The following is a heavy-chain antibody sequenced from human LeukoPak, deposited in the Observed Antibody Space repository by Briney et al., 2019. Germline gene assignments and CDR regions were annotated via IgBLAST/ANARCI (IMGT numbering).Heavy chain of an antibody. CDR1: GFTFSSYA. CDR2: ISWNSGSI. J-gene: IGHJ4*02. V-gene: IGHV3-9*01. D-gene: IGHD2-2*01. CDR3: AREAHIVVVPAAFDY. Sequence: GGSLRLSCAASGFTFSSYAMSWVRQAPGKGLEWVSGISWNSGSIGYADSVKGRFTISRDNAKNSLYLQMNSLRAEDTAVYYCAREAHIVVVPAAFDYWGQGTLVTVSS.